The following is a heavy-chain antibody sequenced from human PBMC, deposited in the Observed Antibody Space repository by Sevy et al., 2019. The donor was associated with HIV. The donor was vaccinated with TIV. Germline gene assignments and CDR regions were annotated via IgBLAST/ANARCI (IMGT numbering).Heavy chain of an antibody. CDR3: VKGRLRGYFDY. CDR2: ISWNSGSI. CDR1: GFTFDDYA. D-gene: IGHD5-12*01. J-gene: IGHJ4*02. Sequence: GGSLRLSCAASGFTFDDYAMHWVRQAPGKGLEWVSGISWNSGSIGYADSVKGRFTISRDNAKNSLYLQMNSLRAEDTALYYCVKGRLRGYFDYWGQGTLVTVSS. V-gene: IGHV3-9*01.